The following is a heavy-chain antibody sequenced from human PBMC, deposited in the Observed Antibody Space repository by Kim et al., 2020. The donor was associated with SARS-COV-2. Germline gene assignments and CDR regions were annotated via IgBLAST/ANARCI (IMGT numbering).Heavy chain of an antibody. V-gene: IGHV4-34*01. D-gene: IGHD2-15*01. CDR3: ARGRLCSGGSCHWDY. CDR1: GGSFSGYY. Sequence: SETLSLTCAVYGGSFSGYYWSWIRQPPGKGLEWIGEINHSGSTNYNPSLKSRVTISVDTSKNQFSLKLSSVTAADTAWYYCARGRLCSGGSCHWDYWGQGTLVTVSS. J-gene: IGHJ4*02. CDR2: INHSGST.